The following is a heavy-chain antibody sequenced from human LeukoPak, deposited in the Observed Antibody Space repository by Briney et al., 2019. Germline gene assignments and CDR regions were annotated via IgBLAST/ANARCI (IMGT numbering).Heavy chain of an antibody. V-gene: IGHV3-11*01. CDR2: ISSSGSTI. Sequence: GGSLRLSWAASGFTFSDYYMSWIRQAPGKGLEWVSYISSSGSTIYYADSVKGRFTISRDNAKNSLYLQMNSLRAEDTAVYYCARGNPYYYDSRVDAFDIWGQGTMVTVSS. D-gene: IGHD3-22*01. CDR3: ARGNPYYYDSRVDAFDI. J-gene: IGHJ3*02. CDR1: GFTFSDYY.